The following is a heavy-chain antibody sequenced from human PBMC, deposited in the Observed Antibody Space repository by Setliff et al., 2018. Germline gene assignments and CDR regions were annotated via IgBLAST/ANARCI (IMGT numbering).Heavy chain of an antibody. CDR3: AMDQGVV. CDR2: IDYRGST. V-gene: IGHV4-31*03. CDR1: GVSLTSSHFY. J-gene: IGHJ6*03. Sequence: SETLSLTCSVSGVSLTSSHFYWSWIRQRPGKGLEWIGKIDYRGSTRYNPSLETRVSMPVDTSKNQFSLRLTSVTDADTAVYYCAMDQGVVWGKGTTVTVS. D-gene: IGHD2-2*03.